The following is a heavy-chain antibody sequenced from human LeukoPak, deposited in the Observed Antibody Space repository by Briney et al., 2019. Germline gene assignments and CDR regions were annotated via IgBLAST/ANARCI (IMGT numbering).Heavy chain of an antibody. CDR2: ISGSGGST. Sequence: GGSLRLSCAASGFTFSSYAMTWVRQAPGKGLERVSGISGSGGSTYYTDSVKGRFTISRDNSKNTLYLQMNSLRAEDTAIYYCAKDLTSSPGSRIPDWGQGTLVTVSS. CDR3: AKDLTSSPGSRIPD. J-gene: IGHJ4*02. D-gene: IGHD1-1*01. V-gene: IGHV3-23*01. CDR1: GFTFSSYA.